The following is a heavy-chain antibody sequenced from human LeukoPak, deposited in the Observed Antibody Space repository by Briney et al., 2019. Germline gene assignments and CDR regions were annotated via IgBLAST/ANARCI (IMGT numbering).Heavy chain of an antibody. Sequence: GGSLRLSCAASGFTFSSYWMSWVRQAPGNGLEWVSSISSSSSYIYYADSVKGRFTISRDNAKNSLYLQMNSLRAEDTAVYYCARGQVKQQLLPRTGSRYYYYYMDVWGKGTTVTVSS. D-gene: IGHD6-13*01. V-gene: IGHV3-21*01. J-gene: IGHJ6*03. CDR1: GFTFSSYW. CDR3: ARGQVKQQLLPRTGSRYYYYYMDV. CDR2: ISSSSSYI.